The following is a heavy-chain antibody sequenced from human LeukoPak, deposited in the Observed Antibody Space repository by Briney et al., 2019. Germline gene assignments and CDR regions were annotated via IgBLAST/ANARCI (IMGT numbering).Heavy chain of an antibody. D-gene: IGHD3-10*01. Sequence: GGSLRLSCAASGFTFSSYAMHWVRQAPGKGLEWVAVITYDGSDKYYADSVKGRFTISRDNSKNTLHLQMNSLRAEDTALYYCAKTKSLYYYGSGSTFLDYWGQGTLVTVSS. CDR3: AKTKSLYYYGSGSTFLDY. CDR2: ITYDGSDK. J-gene: IGHJ4*02. V-gene: IGHV3-30*18. CDR1: GFTFSSYA.